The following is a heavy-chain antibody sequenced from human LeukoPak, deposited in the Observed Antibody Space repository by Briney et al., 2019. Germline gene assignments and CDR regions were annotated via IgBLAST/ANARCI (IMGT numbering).Heavy chain of an antibody. Sequence: GESLKISCKGSGYRFSSFWIGWVRQMPGKGLEWMGIIYPGDSDTRYSPSFQGQISISVDKSISTAYLEWSRLKASDTAMYYCARHDQGGATLDYWGQGTLVTVSS. J-gene: IGHJ4*02. CDR3: ARHDQGGATLDY. CDR2: IYPGDSDT. V-gene: IGHV5-51*01. D-gene: IGHD1-26*01. CDR1: GYRFSSFW.